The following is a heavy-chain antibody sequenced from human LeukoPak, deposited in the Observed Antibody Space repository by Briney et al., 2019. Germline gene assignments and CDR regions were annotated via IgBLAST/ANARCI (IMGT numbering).Heavy chain of an antibody. CDR2: IYHSGST. CDR3: ARWIQLWFYLDY. V-gene: IGHV4-30-2*01. Sequence: NSSETLSLTCAVSGGSISSGGYSRSWIRQPPGKGLEWIGYIYHSGSTYYNPSLKSRVTISVDRSKNQFSLKLSSVTAADTAVYYCARWIQLWFYLDYWGQGTLVTVSS. CDR1: GGSISSGGYS. D-gene: IGHD5-18*01. J-gene: IGHJ4*02.